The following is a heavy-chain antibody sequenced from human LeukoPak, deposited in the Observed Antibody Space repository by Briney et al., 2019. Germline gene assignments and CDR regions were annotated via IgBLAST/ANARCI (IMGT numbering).Heavy chain of an antibody. CDR3: ARRYGGKTEGFDY. CDR2: ISSSSSYI. V-gene: IGHV3-21*01. D-gene: IGHD4-23*01. CDR1: GFTFSSYS. J-gene: IGHJ4*02. Sequence: GGSLRLSCAASGFTFSSYSMNWVRQAPGKGLEWVSSISSSSSYIYYADSVKGRFTISRDNAKNSLYLQMNSLRAEDTAVYYCARRYGGKTEGFDYWGQGTLVTVSS.